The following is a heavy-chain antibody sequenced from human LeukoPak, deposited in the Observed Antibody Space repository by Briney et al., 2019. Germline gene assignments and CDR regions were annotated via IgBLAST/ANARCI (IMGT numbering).Heavy chain of an antibody. CDR2: INNDESST. J-gene: IGHJ4*02. D-gene: IGHD2-15*01. V-gene: IGHV3-74*01. Sequence: HPGGSLRLSCAASGFTFSSYWMHWVRHAPGKGLVWVSRINNDESSTTYADSVEGRHPISRDNPNNTLYLQMNSLRAEDTAVYYCARHKCSGGSCYYDYWGQGTLVTVSS. CDR1: GFTFSSYW. CDR3: ARHKCSGGSCYYDY.